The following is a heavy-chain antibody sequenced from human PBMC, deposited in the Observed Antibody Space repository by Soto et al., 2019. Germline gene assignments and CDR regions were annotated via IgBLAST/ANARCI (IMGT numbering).Heavy chain of an antibody. CDR2: ISYDGSNK. CDR3: AKSIRGGVTGYFDY. V-gene: IGHV3-30*18. Sequence: GGSLRLSCAASGFTFSSYGMHWVRQAPGKGLEWVAVISYDGSNKYYADSVKGRFTISRDNSKNTLYLQMNSLRAEDTAVYYCAKSIRGGVTGYFDYWGQGTLVTVSS. D-gene: IGHD3-10*01. J-gene: IGHJ4*02. CDR1: GFTFSSYG.